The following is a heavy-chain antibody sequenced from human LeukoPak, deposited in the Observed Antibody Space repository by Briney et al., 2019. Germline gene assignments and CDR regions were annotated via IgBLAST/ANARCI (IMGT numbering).Heavy chain of an antibody. CDR1: GYTFTSYG. J-gene: IGHJ5*02. D-gene: IGHD3-3*01. CDR2: ISAYNGKT. CDR3: ARDSEPRYYDFWSGYLNWFDP. Sequence: ASVKVSCKASGYTFTSYGISWVRQAPGQGLEWMGWISAYNGKTNYAQKLQGRVTMTTDTSTSTAYMELRSLRSDDTAVYYCARDSEPRYYDFWSGYLNWFDPWGQGTLVTVSS. V-gene: IGHV1-18*01.